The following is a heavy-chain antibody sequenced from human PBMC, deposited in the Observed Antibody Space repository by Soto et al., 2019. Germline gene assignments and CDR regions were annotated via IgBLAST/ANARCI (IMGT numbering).Heavy chain of an antibody. J-gene: IGHJ6*02. CDR1: GYTLTELS. Sequence: GASVKVSCKVSGYTLTELSMHWVRQAPGEGLEWMGGFDPEDGETIYAQKFQGRVTMTEDTSTDTAYMELSSLRSEDTAVYYCATIYQLRFLEWLPRGGYYYYGMDVWGQGXTVTVSS. CDR2: FDPEDGET. V-gene: IGHV1-24*01. CDR3: ATIYQLRFLEWLPRGGYYYYGMDV. D-gene: IGHD3-3*01.